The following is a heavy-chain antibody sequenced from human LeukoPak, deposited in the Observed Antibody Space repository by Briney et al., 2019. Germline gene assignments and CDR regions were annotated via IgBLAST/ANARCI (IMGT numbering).Heavy chain of an antibody. V-gene: IGHV3-48*03. Sequence: GGSLRLTCAASRITFSGSEMNWVRQAPGKGLEWISCISSSGTPVYYADSVKGRFTIFRDNAKNSLYLQMNSLRAEDTAVYYCARGFRDTAMFLDYWGQGTLVSVSS. J-gene: IGHJ4*02. CDR3: ARGFRDTAMFLDY. CDR1: RITFSGSE. CDR2: ISSSGTPV. D-gene: IGHD5-18*01.